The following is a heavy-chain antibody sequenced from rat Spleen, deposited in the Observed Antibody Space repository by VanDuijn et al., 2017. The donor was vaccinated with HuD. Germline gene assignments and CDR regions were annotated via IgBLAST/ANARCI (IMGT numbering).Heavy chain of an antibody. V-gene: IGHV5-58*01. CDR3: ARQGINYDGTSYPFAY. D-gene: IGHD1-12*02. CDR2: INPDGGST. J-gene: IGHJ3*01. CDR1: GFTFSSYW. Sequence: EVQLVATGGGLVQPGRSLKLSCVASGFTFSSYWMYWVRQAPGKGLEWISSINPDGGSTSYPDSVKGRFTISRDNAENTLYLQMDSLRPEDTATYYWARQGINYDGTSYPFAYWGQGTLVTVSS.